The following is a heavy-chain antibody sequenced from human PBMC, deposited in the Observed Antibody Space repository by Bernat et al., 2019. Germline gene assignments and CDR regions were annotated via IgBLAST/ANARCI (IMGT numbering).Heavy chain of an antibody. CDR3: ARDGCSGGGCYSLSSRLWYFDL. CDR2: MSHDGNTK. V-gene: IGHV3-30*01. J-gene: IGHJ2*01. Sequence: QVHLVESGGGVVQPGGSLRLSCVASGFTFSTYAMHWVRQAPGKDLEWVAVMSHDGNTKYYADSVKGRFTISRDNSKTTLYLQMNSLSAEDTAVYYCARDGCSGGGCYSLSSRLWYFDLWGRGTLVTVSS. CDR1: GFTFSTYA. D-gene: IGHD2-15*01.